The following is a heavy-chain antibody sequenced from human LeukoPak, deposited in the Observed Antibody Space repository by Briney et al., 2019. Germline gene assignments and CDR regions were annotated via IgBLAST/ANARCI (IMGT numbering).Heavy chain of an antibody. V-gene: IGHV3-23*01. J-gene: IGHJ4*02. D-gene: IGHD1-1*01. CDR2: ITGSGDST. CDR3: AKRYGYYFDY. Sequence: GGSLRLSCAAPGFTVSSNYMSWVRQAPGKGLEWVSVITGSGDSTYYADSVKGRFTISRDNSKNTLYLQMNSLRAEDTAVYYCAKRYGYYFDYWGQGTLVTVSS. CDR1: GFTVSSNY.